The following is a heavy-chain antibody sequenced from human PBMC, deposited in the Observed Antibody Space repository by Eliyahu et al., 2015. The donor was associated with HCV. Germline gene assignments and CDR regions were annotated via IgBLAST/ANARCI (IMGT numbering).Heavy chain of an antibody. D-gene: IGHD3-10*01. CDR2: IYPTSGGT. CDR3: ARGGFGELWGSYYYYYGMDV. V-gene: IGHV1-2*02. Sequence: QVQLVQSGAEVSKPGASVKVSCEASGYTFTGYYXXWVRQAPGQGLEWMGWIYPTSGGTNFAQNFQGRVTMTRDTSISTAYMELNSLRSDDTAVYYCARGGFGELWGSYYYYYGMDVWGQGTTVTVSS. J-gene: IGHJ6*02. CDR1: GYTFTGYY.